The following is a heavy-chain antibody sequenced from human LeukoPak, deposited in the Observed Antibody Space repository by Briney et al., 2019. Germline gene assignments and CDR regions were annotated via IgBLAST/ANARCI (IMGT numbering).Heavy chain of an antibody. CDR2: IYYSGST. Sequence: SETLFLTCTVSGGPISSSSYYWGWIRQPPGKGLEWIGSIYYSGSTYYNPSLKSRVTISVDTSKNQFSLKLSSVTAADTAVYYCAKRGSRIVGAKGAFDIWGQGTMVTVSS. CDR3: AKRGSRIVGAKGAFDI. V-gene: IGHV4-39*07. J-gene: IGHJ3*02. CDR1: GGPISSSSYY. D-gene: IGHD1-26*01.